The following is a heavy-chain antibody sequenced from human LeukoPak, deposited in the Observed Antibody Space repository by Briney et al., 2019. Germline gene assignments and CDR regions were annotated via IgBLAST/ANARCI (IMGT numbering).Heavy chain of an antibody. CDR2: ISPSGGST. Sequence: GASVKVSCKASGYTFTSYYIHWVRQAPGQGLEWMGIISPSGGSTSYAQKFQGRVTMTRDTSTSTVYMELSSLRSEDTAVYYCASARSTTYGMDVWGQGTTVTVSS. J-gene: IGHJ6*02. CDR3: ASARSTTYGMDV. CDR1: GYTFTSYY. D-gene: IGHD2-2*01. V-gene: IGHV1-46*01.